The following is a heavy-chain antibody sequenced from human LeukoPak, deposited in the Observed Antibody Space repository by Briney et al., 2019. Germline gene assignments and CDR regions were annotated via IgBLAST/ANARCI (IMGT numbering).Heavy chain of an antibody. J-gene: IGHJ5*02. CDR1: GGSISSYY. Sequence: SETLSLTCTVSGGSISSYYWSWIRQPAGKGLEWIGRIYTSGSTNYNPSLKSRVTMSVDPSKNQFSLKLSSVTAADTAVYYCARDYSSGYFNWFDPWGQGTLVTVSS. CDR2: IYTSGST. CDR3: ARDYSSGYFNWFDP. D-gene: IGHD3-22*01. V-gene: IGHV4-4*07.